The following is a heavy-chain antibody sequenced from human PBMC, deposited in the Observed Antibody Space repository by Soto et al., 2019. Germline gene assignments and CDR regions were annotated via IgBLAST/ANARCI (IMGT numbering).Heavy chain of an antibody. J-gene: IGHJ4*02. CDR3: ARMLNGYLYYFDY. CDR1: GYTFTSYA. Sequence: ASVKVSCKASGYTFTSYAMHWVRQAPGQRLEWMGWINAGNGNTKYSQKFQARVTITRDTSASTAYMELSSLRSEVTSVYYCARMLNGYLYYFDYWGQGTLVTVSS. D-gene: IGHD5-18*01. CDR2: INAGNGNT. V-gene: IGHV1-3*01.